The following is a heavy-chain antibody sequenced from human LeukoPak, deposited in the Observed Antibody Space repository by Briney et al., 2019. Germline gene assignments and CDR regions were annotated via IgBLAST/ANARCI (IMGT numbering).Heavy chain of an antibody. D-gene: IGHD1-26*01. CDR2: IRYDGNNK. J-gene: IGHJ4*02. CDR1: GFTFSNYG. V-gene: IGHV3-30*02. Sequence: GGSLRLSCAASGFTFSNYGMHWVRQAPGKGLEWVAFIRYDGNNKYYADSVKGRFTISRDNSKNTLYLQMNSLRAEDTAVYHCAKALVGITTFDYWGQGTLVTVSS. CDR3: AKALVGITTFDY.